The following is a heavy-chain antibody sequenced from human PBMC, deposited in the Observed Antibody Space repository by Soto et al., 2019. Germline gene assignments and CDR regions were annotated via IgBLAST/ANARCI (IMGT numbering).Heavy chain of an antibody. J-gene: IGHJ4*02. D-gene: IGHD6-13*01. CDR1: GFTLSNFW. Sequence: EVHLVESGGDLVQPGGSLTLSCAASGFTLSNFWMHWVRLAPGKGLEWVANINQDGSQKYYVDSVRGRFTISRDNAQNSLYLHMNSLRAEDTGVYYCARALAAADSDWGQGTLVTVSS. V-gene: IGHV3-7*04. CDR2: INQDGSQK. CDR3: ARALAAADSD.